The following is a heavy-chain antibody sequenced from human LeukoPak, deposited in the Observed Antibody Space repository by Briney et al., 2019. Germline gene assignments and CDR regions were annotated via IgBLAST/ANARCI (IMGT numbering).Heavy chain of an antibody. D-gene: IGHD2-21*02. V-gene: IGHV3-23*01. CDR3: AKDRGYCGGDCYFRLTINY. CDR1: GVTFSNYE. CDR2: ISGSGGST. Sequence: GGSLRLSCVASGVTFSNYEMNWVRQAPGKGQEWDSAISGSGGSTYYADSVKGRFTISRDNSKNTLHLQMNSLRAEDTAVYYCAKDRGYCGGDCYFRLTINYWGQGTLVTVSS. J-gene: IGHJ4*02.